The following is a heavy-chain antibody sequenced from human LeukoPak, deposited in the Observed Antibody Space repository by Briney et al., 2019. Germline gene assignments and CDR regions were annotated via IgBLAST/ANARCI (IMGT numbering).Heavy chain of an antibody. CDR1: GFTFSNAW. Sequence: GGSLRLSCAASGFTFSNAWMSWVRQAPGKGLEWVGRIISKADGGTADYAAPVKGRFTNSRDDSKNTLYLQMNSLKTEDTAVYYCTTSGGTTTRFVDYWGQGTLVSVSS. CDR2: IISKADGGTA. D-gene: IGHD2/OR15-2a*01. J-gene: IGHJ4*02. CDR3: TTSGGTTTRFVDY. V-gene: IGHV3-15*01.